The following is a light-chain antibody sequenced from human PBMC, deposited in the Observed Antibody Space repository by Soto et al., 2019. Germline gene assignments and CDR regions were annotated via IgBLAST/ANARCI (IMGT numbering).Light chain of an antibody. CDR3: SSYTSSSTLYV. J-gene: IGLJ1*01. V-gene: IGLV2-14*01. CDR2: EVT. CDR1: SSDVGGHNY. Sequence: QSALTQPASVSGSPGQSITISCTGTSSDVGGHNYVSWYQQHPGKAPKLMIYEVTNRPAGISNRFSGSKSGTTASLTISGLQAEDEADYYCSSYTSSSTLYVLGTGTKLTVL.